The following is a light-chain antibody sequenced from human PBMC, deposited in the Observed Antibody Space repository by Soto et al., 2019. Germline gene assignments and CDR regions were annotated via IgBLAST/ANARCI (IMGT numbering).Light chain of an antibody. V-gene: IGKV3-11*01. Sequence: EIVLTQSPATLSLSPWERATLSCRASQSVSSYLAWYQQKPGQAPRLLIYDASNRATGIPARFSGSGSGTDFTLSISSLEPEDFAVYYCQQRSNWPPYTFGQGNKLEIK. J-gene: IGKJ2*01. CDR3: QQRSNWPPYT. CDR2: DAS. CDR1: QSVSSY.